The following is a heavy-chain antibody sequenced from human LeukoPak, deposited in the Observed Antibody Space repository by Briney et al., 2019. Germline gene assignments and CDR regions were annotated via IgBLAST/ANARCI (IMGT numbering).Heavy chain of an antibody. J-gene: IGHJ4*02. V-gene: IGHV3-13*01. CDR3: ARGATPLWYSSNWDNFDY. Sequence: GGSLRLSCAASGFTFSSYDMHWVRQARGKGLEWVSVISTTGGTYYAGSVKGRFTISRENAKNSLYLQMNSLRAGDTAVYYCARGATPLWYSSNWDNFDYWGQGTLVTVSS. D-gene: IGHD6-13*01. CDR2: ISTTGGT. CDR1: GFTFSSYD.